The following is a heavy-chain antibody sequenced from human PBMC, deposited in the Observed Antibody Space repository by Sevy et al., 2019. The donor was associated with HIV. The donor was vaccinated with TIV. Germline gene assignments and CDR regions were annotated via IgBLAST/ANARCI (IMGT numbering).Heavy chain of an antibody. J-gene: IGHJ3*02. CDR1: GFTFSSYA. Sequence: GGSLRLSCAASGFTFSSYAMSWVRQAPGKGLEWVSSISGPGGTTYYADSVMGRFTISRDNSKNTLYLQMNSLRADDSAVFYCAKGDEPATDYAVYVPNAFDIWGQGTMVTVSS. D-gene: IGHD4-17*01. CDR3: AKGDEPATDYAVYVPNAFDI. CDR2: ISGPGGTT. V-gene: IGHV3-23*01.